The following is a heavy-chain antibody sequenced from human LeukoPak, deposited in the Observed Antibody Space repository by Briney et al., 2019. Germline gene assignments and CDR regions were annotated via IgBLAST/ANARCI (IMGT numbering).Heavy chain of an antibody. CDR2: IYYSGST. Sequence: KPSETLSLTCAVYGGSFSGYYWSWIRQPPGKGLEWIGYIYYSGSTNYNPSLKSRVTISVDTSKNQFSLKLSSVTAADTAVYYCARNYYYYGMDVWGQGTTVTVSS. CDR1: GGSFSGYY. CDR3: ARNYYYYGMDV. J-gene: IGHJ6*02. V-gene: IGHV4-59*01.